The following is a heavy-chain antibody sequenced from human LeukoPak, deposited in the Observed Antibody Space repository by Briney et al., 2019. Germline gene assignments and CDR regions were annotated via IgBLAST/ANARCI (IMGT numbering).Heavy chain of an antibody. CDR2: IYYSGST. CDR1: GGSISSGGYY. J-gene: IGHJ4*02. V-gene: IGHV4-31*03. D-gene: IGHD3-10*01. Sequence: MTSETLSLTCTVSGGSISSGGYYWSWIRQHPGKGLEWIGYIYYSGSTNYNPSLKSRVTISVDKSKNQFSLKLSSVTAADTAVYYCARGRGGKRGGAYFDYWGQGTLVTVSS. CDR3: ARGRGGKRGGAYFDY.